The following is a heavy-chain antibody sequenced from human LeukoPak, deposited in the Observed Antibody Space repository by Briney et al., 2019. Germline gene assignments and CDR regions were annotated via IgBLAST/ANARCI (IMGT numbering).Heavy chain of an antibody. CDR2: IVVGSGNR. Sequence: SVKVSCKASGFTFTSSAMQWVRQARGQRLEWIGWIVVGSGNRNYAQKFQERVSITRDMSTGTAYMELSSLRSEDTAVYFCAAGTSGRPEYFQHWGLGTLVTVSS. D-gene: IGHD1-14*01. J-gene: IGHJ1*01. CDR3: AAGTSGRPEYFQH. CDR1: GFTFTSSA. V-gene: IGHV1-58*02.